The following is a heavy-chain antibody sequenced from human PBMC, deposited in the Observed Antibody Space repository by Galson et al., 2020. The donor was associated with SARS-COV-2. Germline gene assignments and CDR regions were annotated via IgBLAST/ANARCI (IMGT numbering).Heavy chain of an antibody. D-gene: IGHD6-13*01. J-gene: IGHJ4*02. CDR2: INHSGST. CDR3: ARGIHPGYSRY. CDR1: GGSFSGYY. V-gene: IGHV4-34*01. Sequence: RMETSETLSLTCAVYGGSFSGYYWSWIRQPPGKGLEWIGEINHSGSTNYNPSLKSRVTISVDTSKNQFSLKLSSVTAADTAVYYCARGIHPGYSRYWGQGTLVTVSS.